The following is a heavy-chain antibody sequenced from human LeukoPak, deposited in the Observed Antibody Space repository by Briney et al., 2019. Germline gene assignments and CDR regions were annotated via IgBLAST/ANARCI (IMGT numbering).Heavy chain of an antibody. V-gene: IGHV3-7*01. D-gene: IGHD4-17*01. CDR2: IKQDGSEK. CDR3: ASLTVTTVY. J-gene: IGHJ4*02. Sequence: PGGSLRLSCAASGFTFSSSWITWVRQAPGKGLEWVANIKQDGSEKYYVDSVKCRFTISRDNAKNSLYLQMNSLRAEDTAVYYCASLTVTTVYWGQGTLVTVSS. CDR1: GFTFSSSW.